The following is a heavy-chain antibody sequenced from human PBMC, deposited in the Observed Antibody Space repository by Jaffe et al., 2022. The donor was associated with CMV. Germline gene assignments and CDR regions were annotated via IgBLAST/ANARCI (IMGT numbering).Heavy chain of an antibody. Sequence: QVQLQESGPGLVKPSETLSLTCTVSGGSISSYYWSWIRQPPGKGLEWIGYIYYSGSTNYNPSLKSRVTISVDTSKNQFSLKLSSVTAADTAVYYCARHPRAVDYYMDVWGKGTTVTVSS. CDR1: GGSISSYY. CDR3: ARHPRAVDYYMDV. J-gene: IGHJ6*03. D-gene: IGHD6-19*01. V-gene: IGHV4-59*08. CDR2: IYYSGST.